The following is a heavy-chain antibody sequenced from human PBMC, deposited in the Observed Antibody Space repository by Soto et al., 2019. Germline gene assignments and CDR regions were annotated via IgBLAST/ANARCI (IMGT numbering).Heavy chain of an antibody. Sequence: ASVQVSCKASGYTFTSYAMHWVRQAPGQRLERMGWINAGNGNTKYSQKFQGRVTITRDTSASTAYMELSSLRSEDTAVYYCARETTAMVTFSEYWFDPWGQGTLVTVSS. D-gene: IGHD5-18*01. J-gene: IGHJ5*02. CDR1: GYTFTSYA. V-gene: IGHV1-3*01. CDR3: ARETTAMVTFSEYWFDP. CDR2: INAGNGNT.